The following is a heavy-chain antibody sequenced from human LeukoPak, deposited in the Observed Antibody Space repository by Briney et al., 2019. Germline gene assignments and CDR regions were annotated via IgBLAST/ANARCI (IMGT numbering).Heavy chain of an antibody. D-gene: IGHD2-15*01. J-gene: IGHJ6*03. V-gene: IGHV4-59*12. CDR2: IYYSGST. CDR1: GGSISSYY. Sequence: SETLSLTCTVSGGSISSYYWSWIRQPPGKGLEWIGYIYYSGSTNYNPSLKSRVTISVDTSKNQFSLKLSSVTAADTALYYCARVRAVTATRVYYYMDVWGKGTTVTVSS. CDR3: ARVRAVTATRVYYYMDV.